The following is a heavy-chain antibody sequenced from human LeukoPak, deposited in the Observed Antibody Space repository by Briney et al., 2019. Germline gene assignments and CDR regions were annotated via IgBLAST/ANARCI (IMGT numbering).Heavy chain of an antibody. CDR3: AKDLLIAVAGIDY. CDR2: ISGSGGST. J-gene: IGHJ4*02. V-gene: IGHV3-23*01. CDR1: GFTFSSYA. D-gene: IGHD6-19*01. Sequence: GGSLRLSCAASGFTFSSYAMSWVRQAPGKGLEWVSAISGSGGSTYYADSVKGRSTISRDNSKNTLYLQMNSLRAEDTAVYYCAKDLLIAVAGIDYWGQGTLVTVSS.